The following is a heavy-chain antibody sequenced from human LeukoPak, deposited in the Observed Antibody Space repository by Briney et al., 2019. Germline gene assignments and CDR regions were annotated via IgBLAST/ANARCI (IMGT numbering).Heavy chain of an antibody. D-gene: IGHD3-22*01. CDR2: ISYDGGRT. J-gene: IGHJ4*02. V-gene: IGHV3-30*04. Sequence: GGSLRLSCAASGFSFSSYAMHWVRQAPGKGLEWLAVISYDGGRTHYAESVKGRFTISRDNSQNTLYLQMDSLRAEDTAVFYCARVDYFDGNGYYQQMDYWGQGTLVTVSS. CDR3: ARVDYFDGNGYYQQMDY. CDR1: GFSFSSYA.